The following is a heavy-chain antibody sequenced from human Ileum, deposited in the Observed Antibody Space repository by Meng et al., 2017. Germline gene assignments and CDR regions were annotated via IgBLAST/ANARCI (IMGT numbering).Heavy chain of an antibody. V-gene: IGHV4-30-4*01. CDR3: AKATYLGSGYYFDY. Sequence: QVQLQDSGPGLVKPSQTLSLTCAVSGDSINRGDHYWTWIRQPPGKGPEWMGYIYSSGRTYYTPSLKGRLTISADTSQSTFSLKLNSVTATDTAVYFCAKATYLGSGYYFDYWGQGALVTVSS. J-gene: IGHJ4*02. CDR2: IYSSGRT. CDR1: GDSINRGDHY. D-gene: IGHD3-10*01.